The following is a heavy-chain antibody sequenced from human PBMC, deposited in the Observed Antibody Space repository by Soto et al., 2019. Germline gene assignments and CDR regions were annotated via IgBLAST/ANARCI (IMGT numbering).Heavy chain of an antibody. CDR3: ARDVDTTSHLNWFDP. Sequence: PGGSLRLSCAASGFTFSTYWMHWVRQTPGKGLVWVSHIDSDGSMTTYADSVKGRFTISRDISKNTVYLQMDSLEVEDTAVYYCARDVDTTSHLNWFDPWGQGVMVTVSS. CDR2: IDSDGSMT. J-gene: IGHJ5*02. V-gene: IGHV3-74*01. D-gene: IGHD5-18*01. CDR1: GFTFSTYW.